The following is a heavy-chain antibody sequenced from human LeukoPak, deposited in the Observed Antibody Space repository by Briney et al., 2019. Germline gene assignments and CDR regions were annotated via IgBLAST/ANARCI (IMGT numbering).Heavy chain of an antibody. V-gene: IGHV4-30-4*01. J-gene: IGHJ4*02. Sequence: PSETLSLTCTVSGGPISSGDYYWSWIRQPPGKGLEWIGYIYYSGSTYYNPSLKSRVTISVDTSKNQFSLKLSSVTAADTAVYYCARVPAQEMYYFDYWGQGTLVTVSS. D-gene: IGHD2-2*01. CDR3: ARVPAQEMYYFDY. CDR2: IYYSGST. CDR1: GGPISSGDYY.